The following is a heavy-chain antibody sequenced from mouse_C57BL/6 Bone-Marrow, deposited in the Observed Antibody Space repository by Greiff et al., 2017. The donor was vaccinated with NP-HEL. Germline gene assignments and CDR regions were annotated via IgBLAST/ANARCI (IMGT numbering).Heavy chain of an antibody. CDR3: TRLTGTGDSIDY. Sequence: QVTLKVSGPGILQPSQTLSLTCSFSGFSLSTFGMGVGWIRQPSGKGLEWLAHIWWDDDQYSNPVLKGRPTICKDTSKNQVFLKIANVDTADTATYSCTRLTGTGDSIDYWGQGTTLTVSS. J-gene: IGHJ2*01. V-gene: IGHV8-8*01. CDR1: GFSLSTFGMG. CDR2: IWWDDDQ. D-gene: IGHD4-1*01.